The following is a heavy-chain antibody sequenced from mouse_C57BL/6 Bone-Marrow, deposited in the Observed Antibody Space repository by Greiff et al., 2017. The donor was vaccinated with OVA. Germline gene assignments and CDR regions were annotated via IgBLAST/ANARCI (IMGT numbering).Heavy chain of an antibody. CDR2: IYPGSGNT. CDR3: TRRGYFDD. CDR1: GYTFTDYY. J-gene: IGHJ1*03. Sequence: VKLMESGAELVRPGASVKLSCKASGYTFTDYYINWVKQRPGQGLEWIARIYPGSGNTYYNEKFKGKATLTAEKSSSTAYMQLSSLTSEDSAVYYCTRRGYFDDWGTGTTVTVSS. V-gene: IGHV1-76*01.